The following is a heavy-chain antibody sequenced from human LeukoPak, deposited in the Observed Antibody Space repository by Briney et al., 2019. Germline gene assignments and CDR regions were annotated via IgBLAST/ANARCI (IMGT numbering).Heavy chain of an antibody. CDR3: AREHFDY. CDR2: FYHSGNT. J-gene: IGHJ4*02. Sequence: SETLSLTCAVSGYSISSNYYWGWIRQPPGKGLEWIGCFYHSGNTYYNPSLKSRVTLSVDTSKNQFSLKLSSVTAADTAVYYCAREHFDYWGQGALVTVSS. CDR1: GYSISSNYY. V-gene: IGHV4-38-2*02.